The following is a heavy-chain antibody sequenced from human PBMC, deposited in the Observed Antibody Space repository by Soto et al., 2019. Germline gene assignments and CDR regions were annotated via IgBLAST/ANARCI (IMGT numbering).Heavy chain of an antibody. CDR1: GFTFTSSA. V-gene: IGHV1-58*01. J-gene: IGHJ6*02. CDR2: IVVGSGNT. CDR3: ASDSSSSYYYGMDV. Sequence: GASVKVSCKASGFTFTSSAVQWVRQARGQRLEWIGWIVVGSGNTNYAQKLQDRVTMTRDMSTSTAYMELRSLRSDDTAVYDCASDSSSSYYYGMDVWGQGTTVTVSS. D-gene: IGHD6-6*01.